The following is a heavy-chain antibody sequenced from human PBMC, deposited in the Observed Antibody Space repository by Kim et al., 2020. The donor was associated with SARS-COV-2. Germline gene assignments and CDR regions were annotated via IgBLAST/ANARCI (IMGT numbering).Heavy chain of an antibody. V-gene: IGHV3-11*05. J-gene: IGHJ4*02. D-gene: IGHD3-10*01. Sequence: ADSVKGRLTISRDNANNSLYLQMNSLRAEDTAVYYCARAYGSGSYYPLDYWGQGTLVTVSS. CDR3: ARAYGSGSYYPLDY.